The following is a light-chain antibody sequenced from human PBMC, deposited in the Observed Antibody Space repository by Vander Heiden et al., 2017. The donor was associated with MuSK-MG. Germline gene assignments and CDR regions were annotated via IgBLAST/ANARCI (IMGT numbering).Light chain of an antibody. CDR3: HQRVHNQHT. CDR1: QVSSSH. Sequence: DIQLTQSPSLLSASAGDRVTITCRASQVSSSHLACYQQNPGAAPRLLVYGASPLRRGVPARVNSGGSGTEFSLTNSSLRTEVFGTDDCHQRVHNQHTFGEGTKVENK. J-gene: IGKJ4*01. V-gene: IGKV1-9*01. CDR2: GAS.